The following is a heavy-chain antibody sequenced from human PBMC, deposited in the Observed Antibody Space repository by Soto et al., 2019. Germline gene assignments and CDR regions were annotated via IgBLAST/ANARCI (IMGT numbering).Heavy chain of an antibody. CDR2: ISAYNGNT. CDR1: GYTFTSYG. Sequence: QVQLVQSGAEVKKPGASVKVSCKASGYTFTSYGIIWVRHAPGQGLEWMGWISAYNGNTNYAQKLQGRVTMTTDTSTSTAYMELRSLRSDDTAVYYCATCGVYCSGGSCFPNWFDPWGQGTLVTVSS. V-gene: IGHV1-18*01. D-gene: IGHD2-15*01. CDR3: ATCGVYCSGGSCFPNWFDP. J-gene: IGHJ5*02.